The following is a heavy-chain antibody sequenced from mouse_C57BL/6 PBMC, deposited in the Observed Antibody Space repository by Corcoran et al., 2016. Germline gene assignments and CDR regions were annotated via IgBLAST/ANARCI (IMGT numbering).Heavy chain of an antibody. CDR2: INTYSGVP. CDR1: GYTFTTYG. D-gene: IGHD2-5*01. J-gene: IGHJ1*03. Sequence: QIQLVHSGPELKKPGETVKISCKASGYTFTTYGMTCVKQAPGKGLKWMGWINTYSGVPTHADDFKGLFAFSLETSASTAYLQINNLKNEDTATYFCVRDSNWYFDVLGTGTTVTVSS. V-gene: IGHV9-3*01. CDR3: VRDSNWYFDV.